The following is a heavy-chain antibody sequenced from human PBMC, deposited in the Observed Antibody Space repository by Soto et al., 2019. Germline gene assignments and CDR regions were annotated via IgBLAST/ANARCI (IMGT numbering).Heavy chain of an antibody. Sequence: PGGSLRLSCAASGFTFSSYGMHWVRQAPVKGLERAPVIWSDGSNKYYADSVKGRFTISRDNSKNTLYLQMNSHRAEDTAVYYCARDIVGATPGYYYGMDVWGQGTTVTVSS. V-gene: IGHV3-33*01. CDR3: ARDIVGATPGYYYGMDV. CDR2: IWSDGSNK. D-gene: IGHD1-26*01. J-gene: IGHJ6*02. CDR1: GFTFSSYG.